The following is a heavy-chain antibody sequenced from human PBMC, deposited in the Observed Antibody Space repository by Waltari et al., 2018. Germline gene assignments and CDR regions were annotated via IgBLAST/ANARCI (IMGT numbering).Heavy chain of an antibody. V-gene: IGHV1-69*01. Sequence: QVQLVQSGAEVKKPGSSVKVSCKASGGTFSSYAISWVRQAPGQGLEWMGGIIPIFGTANYEQKFQGRVTITADESTSTAYMELSSLRSEDTAVYYCARDDGYGSGSYYNPKLDYWGQGTLVTVSS. CDR3: ARDDGYGSGSYYNPKLDY. J-gene: IGHJ4*02. CDR2: IIPIFGTA. CDR1: GGTFSSYA. D-gene: IGHD3-10*01.